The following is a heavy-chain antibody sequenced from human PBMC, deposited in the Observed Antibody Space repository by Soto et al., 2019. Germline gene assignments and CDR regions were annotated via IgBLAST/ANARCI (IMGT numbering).Heavy chain of an antibody. Sequence: ASVKVSCKASGYTFTSYYMHWVRQAPGQGLEWMGIINPSGGSTSYAQKFQGRVTMTRDTSTSTVYMELSSLRSEDTAVYHCARGPGSRGYYYYGMDVWGQGTTVTVSS. J-gene: IGHJ6*02. V-gene: IGHV1-46*01. CDR2: INPSGGST. CDR3: ARGPGSRGYYYYGMDV. D-gene: IGHD3-16*01. CDR1: GYTFTSYY.